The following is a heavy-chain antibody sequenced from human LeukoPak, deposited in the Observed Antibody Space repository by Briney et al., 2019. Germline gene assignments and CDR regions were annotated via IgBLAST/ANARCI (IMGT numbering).Heavy chain of an antibody. Sequence: GGSLRLSCAASGFTFSSFSMSWVRQAPGKGLEEISYISSSSAIYYTDSVKGRFPISRDNAKNSLYLQMSSLRDEDTAVYYCARVRPGYYFDYWGQGTLVTVSS. V-gene: IGHV3-48*02. D-gene: IGHD3-9*01. CDR2: ISSSSAI. CDR3: ARVRPGYYFDY. J-gene: IGHJ4*02. CDR1: GFTFSSFS.